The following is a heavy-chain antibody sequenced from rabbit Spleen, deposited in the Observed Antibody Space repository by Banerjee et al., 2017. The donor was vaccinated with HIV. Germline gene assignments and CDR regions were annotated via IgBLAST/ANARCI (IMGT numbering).Heavy chain of an antibody. CDR3: ARDGAGGSYFAL. CDR1: GVDFSSYYY. Sequence: QEQLEESGGGLVKPGGTLTLTCKASGVDFSSYYYMCWVRQAPGKGLELIACIYTSSGITYYASWVNGRFSISRENAQNTVFLQMTSLTAADTATYFCARDGAGGSYFALWGQGTLVTVS. J-gene: IGHJ4*01. D-gene: IGHD8-1*01. CDR2: IYTSSGIT. V-gene: IGHV1S43*01.